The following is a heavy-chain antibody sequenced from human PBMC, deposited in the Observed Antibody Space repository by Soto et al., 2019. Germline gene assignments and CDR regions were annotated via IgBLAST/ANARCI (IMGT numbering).Heavy chain of an antibody. D-gene: IGHD5-18*01. V-gene: IGHV1-46*03. CDR1: XXXFTXYY. J-gene: IGHJ6*02. Sequence: ASVKVSCKASXXXFTXYYMXXVXXXXXXXXXWMGIINPSGGSTSYAQKFQGRVTMTRDTSTSTVYMELSSLRSEDTAVYYCARDKRVRGIQLGYYYGMDVWGQGTTVTVS. CDR3: ARDKRVRGIQLGYYYGMDV. CDR2: INPSGGST.